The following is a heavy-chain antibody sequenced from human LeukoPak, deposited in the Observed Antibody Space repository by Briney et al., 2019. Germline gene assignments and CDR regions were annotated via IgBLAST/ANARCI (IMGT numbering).Heavy chain of an antibody. Sequence: SETLSLTCAVYGGSFSGYYWSWIRQPPGKGLEWIGEINHSGSTNYNPSHKSRVTISVYTSKNQFSLKLSSVTAADTAVYYCARDPNWNDSYWGQGTLVTVSS. V-gene: IGHV4-34*01. CDR2: INHSGST. CDR1: GGSFSGYY. D-gene: IGHD1-20*01. CDR3: ARDPNWNDSY. J-gene: IGHJ4*02.